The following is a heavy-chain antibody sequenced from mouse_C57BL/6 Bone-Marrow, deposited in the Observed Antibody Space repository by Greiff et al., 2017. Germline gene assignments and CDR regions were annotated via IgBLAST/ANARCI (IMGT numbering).Heavy chain of an antibody. Sequence: QVQLKESGAELVKPGASVKLSCKASGYTFTEYTIHWVKQRSGQGLEWIGWFYPGSGSIKYNEKFKDKATLTADKSSSTVYMELSRLTSEDSAVYFCARHEDMVTTEGYAMDYWGQGTSVTVSS. CDR1: GYTFTEYT. J-gene: IGHJ4*01. V-gene: IGHV1-62-2*01. D-gene: IGHD2-2*01. CDR3: ARHEDMVTTEGYAMDY. CDR2: FYPGSGSI.